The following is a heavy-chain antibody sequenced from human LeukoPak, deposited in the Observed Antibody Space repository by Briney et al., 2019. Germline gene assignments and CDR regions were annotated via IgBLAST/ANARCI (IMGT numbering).Heavy chain of an antibody. CDR3: ARLYALGYCSSTSCYASVYWFDP. CDR2: IYPGDSDT. D-gene: IGHD2-2*01. V-gene: IGHV5-51*01. Sequence: GESLKISCKGSGYSFTSYWIGWVRQMPGKGLEWMGIIYPGDSDTRYSPSFQGQVTISADKSISTAYLQWSSLKASDTAMYYSARLYALGYCSSTSCYASVYWFDPWGQGTLVTVSS. CDR1: GYSFTSYW. J-gene: IGHJ5*02.